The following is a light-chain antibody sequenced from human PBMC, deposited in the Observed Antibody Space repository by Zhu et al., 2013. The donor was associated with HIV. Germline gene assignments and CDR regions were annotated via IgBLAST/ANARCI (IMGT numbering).Light chain of an antibody. J-gene: IGLJ1*01. V-gene: IGLV3-21*02. CDR3: QVWDSSSDHPYV. CDR2: DDN. CDR1: NIGSKS. Sequence: SEVLTQPPSVSVAPGQTATITCERNNIGSKSVQWYQQKAGRAPVMVIFDDNDRPSGIPERFSGSNSGNTATLTISRAEAGDEGDYYCQVWDSSSDHPYVFGTGTKVTVL.